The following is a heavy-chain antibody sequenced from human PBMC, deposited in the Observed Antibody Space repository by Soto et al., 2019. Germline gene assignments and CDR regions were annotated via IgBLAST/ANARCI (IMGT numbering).Heavy chain of an antibody. V-gene: IGHV4-31*03. D-gene: IGHD6-19*01. Sequence: ASETLSLTCTVSGGSISSGGYYWSWIRQHPGKGLEWIGYIYYSGSTYYNPSLKSRVTISVDTSKNQFSLKLSSVTAADTAVYYCARGAVPAFNWFDPWGQGTLVTVSS. CDR2: IYYSGST. CDR3: ARGAVPAFNWFDP. J-gene: IGHJ5*02. CDR1: GGSISSGGYY.